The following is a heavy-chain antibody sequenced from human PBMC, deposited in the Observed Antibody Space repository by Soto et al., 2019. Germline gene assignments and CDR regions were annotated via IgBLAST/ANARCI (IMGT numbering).Heavy chain of an antibody. V-gene: IGHV1-58*01. Sequence: AASVKVSCKASGFTFTSSAVQWVRQARGQRLEWIGWIVVGSGNTNCAQKFQERVTITRDMSTSTAYMELSSLRSEDTAVYYCAAPSGGYSYAFDIWGQGTMVTVSS. J-gene: IGHJ3*02. CDR3: AAPSGGYSYAFDI. D-gene: IGHD5-18*01. CDR2: IVVGSGNT. CDR1: GFTFTSSA.